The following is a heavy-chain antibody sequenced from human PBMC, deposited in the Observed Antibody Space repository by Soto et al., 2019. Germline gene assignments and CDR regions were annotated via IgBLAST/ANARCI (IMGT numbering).Heavy chain of an antibody. D-gene: IGHD3-10*01. CDR2: INHSGST. V-gene: IGHV4-34*01. CDR3: ARVGYGSGSYHYFDY. J-gene: IGHJ4*02. Sequence: PSETLSLTCAVYGGSFSGYYWSWIRQPPGKGLEWIGEINHSGSTNYNPSLKSRVTISVDTSKNQFSLKLSSVTAADTAVYYCARVGYGSGSYHYFDYWGQGTLVTVSS. CDR1: GGSFSGYY.